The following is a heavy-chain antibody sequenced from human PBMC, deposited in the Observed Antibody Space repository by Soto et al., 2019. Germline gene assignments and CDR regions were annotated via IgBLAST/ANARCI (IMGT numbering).Heavy chain of an antibody. D-gene: IGHD3-10*01. V-gene: IGHV3-23*01. J-gene: IGHJ4*02. CDR2: ISGSGGST. CDR1: GFTFSSYA. Sequence: EVQRLESGGGLVQPGGSLRLSCAASGFTFSSYAMNWVRQAPGKGLEWVSVISGSGGSTYYADSVKGRFTISRDNSKNTLYLQMKSLGAEDTAVYYCAKRASGSYFDYWGQGTLVTVSS. CDR3: AKRASGSYFDY.